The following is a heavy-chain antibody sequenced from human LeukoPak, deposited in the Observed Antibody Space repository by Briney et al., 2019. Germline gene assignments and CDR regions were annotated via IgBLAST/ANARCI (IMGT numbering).Heavy chain of an antibody. J-gene: IGHJ6*03. CDR1: GGSISSSSYY. D-gene: IGHD3-3*01. Sequence: SETPSLTCTVSGGSISSSSYYWSWIRQPPGKGLEWIGEINHSGSTNYNPSLKSRVTISVDTSKNQFSLKLRSVTAADTAVYYCARRGTIFGVIIPPSGYMDVWGKGTSVTVSS. V-gene: IGHV4-39*07. CDR2: INHSGST. CDR3: ARRGTIFGVIIPPSGYMDV.